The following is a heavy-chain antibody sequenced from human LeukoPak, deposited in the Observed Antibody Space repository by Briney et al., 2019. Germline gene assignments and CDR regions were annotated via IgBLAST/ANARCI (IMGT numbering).Heavy chain of an antibody. CDR3: ARGRKTVNGMPGSY. CDR2: INPNSGGT. J-gene: IGHJ4*02. D-gene: IGHD6-19*01. CDR1: GYTFTGYY. V-gene: IGHV1-2*02. Sequence: ASVKVSCKASGYTFTGYYMHWVRQAPGQGLEWMGWINPNSGGTNYAQTFQGRVTMTRDTSISTAYMELSTLRSDDTAVYYCARGRKTVNGMPGSYWGQGTLVTVSS.